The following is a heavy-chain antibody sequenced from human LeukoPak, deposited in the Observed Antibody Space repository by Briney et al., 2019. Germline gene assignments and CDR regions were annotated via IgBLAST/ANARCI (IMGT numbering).Heavy chain of an antibody. CDR1: GGSISSGDYY. J-gene: IGHJ4*02. Sequence: SETLSLTCTVSGGSISSGDYYWSWIRQPPGKGLEWIGYIYYSGSTYYNPSLKSRVTISVDTSKNQFSLKLSSVTAADTAVYYCARVPVSRGYYFDYWGQGTLVTVSS. V-gene: IGHV4-30-4*01. CDR2: IYYSGST. CDR3: ARVPVSRGYYFDY. D-gene: IGHD4-17*01.